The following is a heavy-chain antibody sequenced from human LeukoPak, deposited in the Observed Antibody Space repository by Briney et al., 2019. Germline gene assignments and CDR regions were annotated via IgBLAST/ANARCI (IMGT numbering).Heavy chain of an antibody. D-gene: IGHD3-3*01. V-gene: IGHV1-24*01. CDR2: FDPEEGET. Sequence: ASVKVSCKVSGYTLTELSMYWVRQAPGKGLEWMGGFDPEEGETVYAQKFQDRVTMTEDTSTDTAYMELSSLRFEDTAAYYCATVQPKAFWSVHKGYWFDPWGQGTPVTVSS. CDR1: GYTLTELS. CDR3: ATVQPKAFWSVHKGYWFDP. J-gene: IGHJ5*02.